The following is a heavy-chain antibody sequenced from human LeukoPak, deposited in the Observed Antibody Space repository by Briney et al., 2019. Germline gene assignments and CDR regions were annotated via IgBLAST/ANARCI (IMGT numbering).Heavy chain of an antibody. CDR3: ASGLGYY. CDR2: INTNSGGT. J-gene: IGHJ4*02. CDR1: VYTFTYYY. V-gene: IGHV1-2*06. Sequence: ASVKLSFKAAVYTFTYYYIQLVRRAPGQRLEGMGRINTNSGGTDYAQKFRGRVTMTSDTSITPASMEVSRVTSDDPAVSYCASGLGYYWGQGTLVTVSS.